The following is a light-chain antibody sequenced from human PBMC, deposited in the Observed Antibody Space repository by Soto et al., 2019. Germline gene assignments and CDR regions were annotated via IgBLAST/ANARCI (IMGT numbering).Light chain of an antibody. J-gene: IGKJ2*01. CDR2: GTS. CDR3: LQQNSHPRT. V-gene: IGKV1-17*01. CDR1: QGIRND. Sequence: DIQMTQSPSSLSASVGDRVTITCRASQGIRNDLDWYQQKPGKAPKRLIYGTSSLQSGVPSRFSGSGSGTEFTLTISSVQPEDFASYYCLQQNSHPRTFGQGTKLEIK.